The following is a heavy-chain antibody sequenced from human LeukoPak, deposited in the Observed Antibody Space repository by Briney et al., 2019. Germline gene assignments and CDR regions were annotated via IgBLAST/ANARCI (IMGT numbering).Heavy chain of an antibody. J-gene: IGHJ4*02. CDR2: ISDDSNYI. V-gene: IGHV3-21*01. D-gene: IGHD4-23*01. CDR1: GFTFSDYS. Sequence: GGSLRLSCAASGFTFSDYSMNWVRQAPGKGLEWVSSISDDSNYIYYADSVKGRFTISRDNAKNSLYLQMNSLRAEDTAVYYCAKDHSLYRGNSVGAIDYWGQGTLVTVSS. CDR3: AKDHSLYRGNSVGAIDY.